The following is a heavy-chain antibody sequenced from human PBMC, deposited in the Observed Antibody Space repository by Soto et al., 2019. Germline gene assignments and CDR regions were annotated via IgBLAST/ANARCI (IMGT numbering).Heavy chain of an antibody. V-gene: IGHV1-18*01. Sequence: PGQGLEWMGWISAYNGNTNYAQKLQGRVTMTTDTSTSTAYMELRSLRPDDTAVYYCARLDSSGYYAFDIWGQGTMVTVSS. J-gene: IGHJ3*02. D-gene: IGHD3-22*01. CDR2: ISAYNGNT. CDR3: ARLDSSGYYAFDI.